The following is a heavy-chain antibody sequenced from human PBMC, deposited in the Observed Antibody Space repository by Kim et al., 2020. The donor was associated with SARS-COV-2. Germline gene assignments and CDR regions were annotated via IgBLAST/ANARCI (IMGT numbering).Heavy chain of an antibody. V-gene: IGHV3-21*01. D-gene: IGHD2-15*01. Sequence: GGSLRLSCAASGFTFSSYSMNWVRQAPGKGLEWVSSISSSSSYIYYADSVKGRFTISRDNAKNSLYLQMNSLRAEDTAVYYCARAANLFSVAATPEFYYGMDVWGQGTTVTVSS. CDR3: ARAANLFSVAATPEFYYGMDV. J-gene: IGHJ6*02. CDR2: ISSSSSYI. CDR1: GFTFSSYS.